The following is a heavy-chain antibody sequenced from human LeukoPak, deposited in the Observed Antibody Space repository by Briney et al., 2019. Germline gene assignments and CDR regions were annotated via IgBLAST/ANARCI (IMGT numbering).Heavy chain of an antibody. CDR3: ARDSSGYHDY. V-gene: IGHV3-21*01. D-gene: IGHD3-22*01. CDR1: GLTFSTYA. CDR2: ISSSSSYI. Sequence: PGGSLRLSCAASGLTFSTYAMSWVRQAPGKGLEWVSSISSSSSYIYYADSVKGRFTISRDNAKNSLYLQMNSLRAEDTAVYYCARDSSGYHDYWGQGTLVTVSS. J-gene: IGHJ4*02.